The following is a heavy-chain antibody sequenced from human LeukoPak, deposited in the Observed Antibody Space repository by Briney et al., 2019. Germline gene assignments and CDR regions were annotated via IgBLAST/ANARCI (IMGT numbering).Heavy chain of an antibody. CDR2: ISAYNGNT. V-gene: IGHV1-18*01. CDR1: GYTFTSYG. J-gene: IGHJ3*02. D-gene: IGHD3-22*01. CDR3: ARNSYYYDSSGQSDAFDI. Sequence: ASVTVSCKASGYTFTSYGISWVRQAPGQGLEWMGWISAYNGNTNYAQKLQGRVNMTTDTSTSTAYMELRSLRSDDTAVYYCARNSYYYDSSGQSDAFDIWGQGTMVTVSS.